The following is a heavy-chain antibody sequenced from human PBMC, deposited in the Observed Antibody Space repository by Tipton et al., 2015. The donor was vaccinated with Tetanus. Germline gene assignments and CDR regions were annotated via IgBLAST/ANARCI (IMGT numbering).Heavy chain of an antibody. Sequence: LRLSCTVSGGSLSSNYWTWIRQPAGKGLEWIGRIDASGSTDYNPSLKSRVTMSVDTSENQFSLKLSSVIAADTAIYYCARVRSAAYTTNWYSGDNWFDPWGQGTLVTVSS. J-gene: IGHJ5*02. CDR1: GGSLSSNY. D-gene: IGHD6-13*01. CDR2: IDASGST. CDR3: ARVRSAAYTTNWYSGDNWFDP. V-gene: IGHV4-4*07.